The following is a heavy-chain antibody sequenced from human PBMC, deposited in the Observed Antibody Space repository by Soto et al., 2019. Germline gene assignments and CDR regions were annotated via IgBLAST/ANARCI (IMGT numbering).Heavy chain of an antibody. D-gene: IGHD3-3*01. CDR3: ARTEWLLRYIDY. Sequence: QVQLQESGPGLVKPSGTLSLTCDVSGGSISSSNWWSWVRQPPGKGLEWIGEVYHSGSTNYNQYLKGRVTLSVDKAKNQVSLKLSSVTAADTAVYYCARTEWLLRYIDYWGQGTLVPVSS. J-gene: IGHJ4*02. CDR1: GGSISSSNW. V-gene: IGHV4-4*02. CDR2: VYHSGST.